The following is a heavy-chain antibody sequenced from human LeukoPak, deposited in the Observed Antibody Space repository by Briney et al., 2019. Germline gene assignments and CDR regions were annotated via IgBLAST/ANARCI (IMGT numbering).Heavy chain of an antibody. V-gene: IGHV1-3*01. CDR3: AAFGHNWNAAGYHYGMDV. CDR2: INAGNGNT. J-gene: IGHJ6*04. CDR1: GYTFTSYA. D-gene: IGHD1-1*01. Sequence: ASVKVSCKTSGYTFTSYAMHWVRQPPGQRLAWMGWINAGNGNTKYSQKLQGRVTITSDTSASTAYMELSSLRSDDTAVYFCAAFGHNWNAAGYHYGMDVWGKGTTVTVSS.